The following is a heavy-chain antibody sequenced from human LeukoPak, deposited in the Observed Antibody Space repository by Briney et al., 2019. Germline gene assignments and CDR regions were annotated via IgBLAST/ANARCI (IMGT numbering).Heavy chain of an antibody. CDR2: TKPDGSAE. J-gene: IGHJ4*02. CDR3: ARDGGLHTNFDY. V-gene: IGHV3-7*01. CDR1: GFSFRNYW. Sequence: GGPLRLSCAASGFSFRNYWMGWVRQAPGKGLEWVANTKPDGSAEYYADSVRGRFTASRDNANNLLYLQMNRLRAEDTAVYYCARDGGLHTNFDYWGQGTLLTVSS. D-gene: IGHD2-15*01.